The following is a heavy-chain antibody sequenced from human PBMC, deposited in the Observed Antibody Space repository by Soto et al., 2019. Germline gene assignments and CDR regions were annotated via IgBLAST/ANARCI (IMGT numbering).Heavy chain of an antibody. Sequence: GGSLRLSCAASGFTFGNFAMHWVRQAPGKGLEWVAVICYDGSNRYYGDAVKGRFAISRDNSKSTLYLQMSSLRAEDTAVYYCAKASDGAWPYYFDSRGQGTLVTVSS. V-gene: IGHV3-33*06. D-gene: IGHD5-12*01. CDR3: AKASDGAWPYYFDS. J-gene: IGHJ4*02. CDR1: GFTFGNFA. CDR2: ICYDGSNR.